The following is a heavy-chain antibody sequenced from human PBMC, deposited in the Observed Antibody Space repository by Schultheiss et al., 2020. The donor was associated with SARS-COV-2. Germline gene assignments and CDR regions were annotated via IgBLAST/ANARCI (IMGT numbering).Heavy chain of an antibody. CDR3: AKAGEVTNPPQDWVY. CDR1: GFTFSSYA. D-gene: IGHD4-17*01. Sequence: GGSLRLSCAASGFTFSSYAMLWVRQAPGKGLEWVAVISYDGSNKYYADSVKGRFTISRDNSKNTLYLQMNSLRAEDTAVYYCAKAGEVTNPPQDWVYWGQGTLVTVSS. CDR2: ISYDGSNK. J-gene: IGHJ4*02. V-gene: IGHV3-30-3*01.